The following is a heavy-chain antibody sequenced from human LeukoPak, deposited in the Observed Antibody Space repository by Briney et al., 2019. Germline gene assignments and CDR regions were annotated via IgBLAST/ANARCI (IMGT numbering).Heavy chain of an antibody. CDR2: IHHSGSI. D-gene: IGHD3-16*01. CDR1: GYSISTGYY. V-gene: IGHV4-38-2*01. Sequence: SETLSLTCVVSGYSISTGYYWGWIRQPPGMGLECIGNIHHSGSIYYNNPSLKSRTTISVDTSKNQSFLRLSSVTAADTAVYYCARHYFSLGAFD. CDR3: ARHYFSLGAFD. J-gene: IGHJ3*02.